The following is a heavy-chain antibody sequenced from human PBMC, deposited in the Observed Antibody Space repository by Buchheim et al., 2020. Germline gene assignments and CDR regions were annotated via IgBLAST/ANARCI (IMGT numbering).Heavy chain of an antibody. J-gene: IGHJ4*02. V-gene: IGHV3-30-3*01. CDR3: ARGSGYYFDY. D-gene: IGHD2-15*01. Sequence: QVQLVESGGGVVQPGRSLRLSCAASGFTFSSYAMHWVRQAPGKGLEWVAVISYDGSNKYYADSVTGRFTISRDNSKNTMYLQMNSLRAEDTAVYYCARGSGYYFDYWGQGTL. CDR2: ISYDGSNK. CDR1: GFTFSSYA.